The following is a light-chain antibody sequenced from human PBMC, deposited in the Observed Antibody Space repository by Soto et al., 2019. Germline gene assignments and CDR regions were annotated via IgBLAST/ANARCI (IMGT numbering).Light chain of an antibody. V-gene: IGKV4-1*01. Sequence: IVMTQSPESRALSLVARATINLKSRETLFYFANNLNCLAWYQQKPGQPPRLLIYWASTRESGVPDRFSGSGSGTDFTLTISSLQAEDVAVYYCQQYINDLPAFGQGTKVDIK. CDR2: WAS. CDR1: ETLFYFANNLNC. CDR3: QQYINDLPA. J-gene: IGKJ1*01.